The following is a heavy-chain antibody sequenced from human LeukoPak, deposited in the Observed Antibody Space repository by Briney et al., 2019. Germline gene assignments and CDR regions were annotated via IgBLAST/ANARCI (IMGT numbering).Heavy chain of an antibody. CDR2: IYSGGST. D-gene: IGHD1-26*01. J-gene: IGHJ4*02. Sequence: GGSLRLSCAASGFNVGSNYMSWVRQAPGKGLEWVSVIYSGGSTYYADSVKGRFTISRDNSKNTLYLQMNSLRAEDTAVYYCARWEFDYWGQGTLVTVSS. CDR1: GFNVGSNY. CDR3: ARWEFDY. V-gene: IGHV3-53*01.